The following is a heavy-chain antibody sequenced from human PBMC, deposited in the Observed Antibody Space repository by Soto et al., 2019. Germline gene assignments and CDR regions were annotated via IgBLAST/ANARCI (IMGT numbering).Heavy chain of an antibody. Sequence: SETLSLTCAVYGGSFSGYYWSWIRQPPGKGLEWIGEINHSGSTNYNPSLKSRVTISVDTSKNQFSLKLSSVTAADTAVYYCARGRRYQLRSNYFDYWGQGTLVTVSS. CDR2: INHSGST. D-gene: IGHD2-2*01. CDR1: GGSFSGYY. V-gene: IGHV4-34*01. CDR3: ARGRRYQLRSNYFDY. J-gene: IGHJ4*02.